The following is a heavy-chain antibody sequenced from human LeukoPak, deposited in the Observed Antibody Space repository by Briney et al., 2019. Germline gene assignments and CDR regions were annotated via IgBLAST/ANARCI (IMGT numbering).Heavy chain of an antibody. CDR3: ARLITCSGGSCYGFDY. CDR1: GYSFTSYW. D-gene: IGHD2-15*01. CDR2: IYPGDSDT. V-gene: IGHV5-51*01. Sequence: GESLKISCEGSGYSFTSYWIGWVRQMPGKGLEWMGIIYPGDSDTRYSPSFQGQVTISADKSISTAYLQWSSLKASDTAMYYCARLITCSGGSCYGFDYWGQGTLVTVSS. J-gene: IGHJ4*02.